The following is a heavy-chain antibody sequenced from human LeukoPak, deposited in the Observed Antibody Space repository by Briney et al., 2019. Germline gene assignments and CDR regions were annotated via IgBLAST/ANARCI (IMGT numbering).Heavy chain of an antibody. V-gene: IGHV5-51*01. J-gene: IGHJ4*02. Sequence: GESLKISCKASGXNFTSYWIAWVRQMPGKGLEWMGIFYPDDSETRYSPSFQGQVTISADKSTSAAYLQWTSLKASDTAMYYCANSVAVAGTALDYWGQGTLVTVSS. CDR2: FYPDDSET. D-gene: IGHD6-19*01. CDR1: GXNFTSYW. CDR3: ANSVAVAGTALDY.